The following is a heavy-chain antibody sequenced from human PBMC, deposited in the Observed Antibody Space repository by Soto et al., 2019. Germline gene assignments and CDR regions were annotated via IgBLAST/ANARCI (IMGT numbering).Heavy chain of an antibody. CDR3: ARGPSGDKVDY. J-gene: IGHJ4*02. Sequence: PSETLSLTCTVSGGSITSSSYYWGWIRQPPGKGLECVGNIYFDGNTYYNPSLTSRVTISVDTSNNQFSLKLSSVSAADTAVYYCARGPSGDKVDYWGQGTLVTVS. V-gene: IGHV4-39*07. D-gene: IGHD7-27*01. CDR1: GGSITSSSYY. CDR2: IYFDGNT.